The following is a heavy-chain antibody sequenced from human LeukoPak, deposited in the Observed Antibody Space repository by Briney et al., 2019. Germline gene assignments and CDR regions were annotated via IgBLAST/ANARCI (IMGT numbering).Heavy chain of an antibody. CDR2: INSDGSST. Sequence: RGSLRLSCAASGFTFSGYWMHWVRQGPGKGLVWVSRINSDGSSTNYADSVKGRFTISRDNAKNTLYLQMNSLGGEDTAVYYCARGYSNTCRNGLDIWGRGTMVTVSS. J-gene: IGHJ3*02. V-gene: IGHV3-74*01. CDR3: ARGYSNTCRNGLDI. CDR1: GFTFSGYW. D-gene: IGHD6-13*01.